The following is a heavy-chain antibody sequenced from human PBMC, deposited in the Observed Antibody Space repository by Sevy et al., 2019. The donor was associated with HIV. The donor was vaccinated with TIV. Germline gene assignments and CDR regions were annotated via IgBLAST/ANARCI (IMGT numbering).Heavy chain of an antibody. J-gene: IGHJ4*02. CDR2: FSFGGGAI. V-gene: IGHV3-23*01. Sequence: GGSLRLSCAASGFTFSKYSMSWVRQPPGKGLEWVSTFSFGGGAINYADSVKGRFTISSDKSKSSVYLQMNNLRPEDTAVYYCAREGCTKPHDYWGQGTLVTVSS. D-gene: IGHD2-8*01. CDR3: AREGCTKPHDY. CDR1: GFTFSKYS.